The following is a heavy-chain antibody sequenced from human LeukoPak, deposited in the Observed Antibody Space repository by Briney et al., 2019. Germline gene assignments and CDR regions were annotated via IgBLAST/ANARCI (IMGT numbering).Heavy chain of an antibody. CDR1: GFTFSSYA. CDR2: ASYDGSNK. V-gene: IGHV3-30*04. J-gene: IGHJ4*02. D-gene: IGHD5-18*01. CDR3: ARDRGYNYGSDY. Sequence: GRSLRLSCATSGFTFSSYAMHWVRQTPGKGLEWVAVASYDGSNKYYADSVEGRFTISRDNSTNTLYLQMNSLRDGDTAVYYCARDRGYNYGSDYWGQGTLVTVSS.